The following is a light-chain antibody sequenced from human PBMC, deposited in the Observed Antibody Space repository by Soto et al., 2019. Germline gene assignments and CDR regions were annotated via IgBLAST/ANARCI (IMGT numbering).Light chain of an antibody. CDR2: AAS. CDR1: QTVNSN. Sequence: EIVMTQSPATLSVSPGERATLSCRASQTVNSNLAWYQQKPGQAPRLLIYAASSRATGIPDRFSGSGSATDFTLTISRLEPEDFAVYYCQDYGSSPQTFGQGTKVDIK. V-gene: IGKV3-20*01. J-gene: IGKJ1*01. CDR3: QDYGSSPQT.